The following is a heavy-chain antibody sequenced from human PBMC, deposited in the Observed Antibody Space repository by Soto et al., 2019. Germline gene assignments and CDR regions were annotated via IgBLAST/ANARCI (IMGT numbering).Heavy chain of an antibody. J-gene: IGHJ4*02. CDR3: VESFMARGPMPTEGY. CDR1: GFTFSNCW. D-gene: IGHD3-10*01. Sequence: EVQLVESGGGLVQPGGSLRLSCAASGFTFSNCWMSWVRQAPGKGLEWVASLKPDGSEKYYVDSVKGRFTISRDNAKNSLFLQMSSLPAEDTAVYYCVESFMARGPMPTEGYWGQGTLVTVSS. V-gene: IGHV3-7*01. CDR2: LKPDGSEK.